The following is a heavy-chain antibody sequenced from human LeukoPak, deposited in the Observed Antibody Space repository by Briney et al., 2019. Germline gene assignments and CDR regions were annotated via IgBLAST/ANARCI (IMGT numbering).Heavy chain of an antibody. V-gene: IGHV3-64*01. CDR2: IRSDGSST. J-gene: IGHJ4*02. CDR1: GFNFSAYI. D-gene: IGHD6-19*01. Sequence: GGSLRLSCVASGFNFSAYIMAWVRQAPGKGLEYVSAIRSDGSSTFYPNSVKGRFTISRDNSKSTWYLQMGSLRAEDTAGYYCTRRYGGHSGWAGYHDSWGQGTLVTVSS. CDR3: TRRYGGHSGWAGYHDS.